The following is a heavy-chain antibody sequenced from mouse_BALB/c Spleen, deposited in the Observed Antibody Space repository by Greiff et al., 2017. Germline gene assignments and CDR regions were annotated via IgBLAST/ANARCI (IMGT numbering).Heavy chain of an antibody. CDR1: GFTFGDYY. CDR3: ARDQYGNYPFAY. J-gene: IGHJ3*01. Sequence: EVLLVESGGGLVKPGGSLKLSCAASGFTFGDYYMYWVRQTPEKRLEWVATISDGGSYTYYPDSVKGRFTISRDNAKNNLYLQMRSLKSEDTAMYYCARDQYGNYPFAYWGQGTLVTVSA. D-gene: IGHD2-10*02. CDR2: ISDGGSYT. V-gene: IGHV5-4*02.